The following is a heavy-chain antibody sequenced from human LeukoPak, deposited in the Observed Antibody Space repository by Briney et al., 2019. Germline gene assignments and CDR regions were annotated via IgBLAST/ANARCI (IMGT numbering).Heavy chain of an antibody. CDR3: ARGSTPIRQDQYYDFWSGYYYGGAFDI. D-gene: IGHD3-3*01. V-gene: IGHV1-2*02. CDR2: INPNSGGT. Sequence: GASVKVSCKASGYTFTGYYMHWVRQAPGQGLEWMGWINPNSGGTNYAQKFQGRVTMTRDTSISTAYMELSRLRSDDTAVYYCARGSTPIRQDQYYDFWSGYYYGGAFDIWGQGTMVTVSS. CDR1: GYTFTGYY. J-gene: IGHJ3*02.